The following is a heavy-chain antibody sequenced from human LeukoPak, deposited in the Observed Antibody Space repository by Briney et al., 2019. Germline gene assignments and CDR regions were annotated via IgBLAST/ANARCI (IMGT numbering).Heavy chain of an antibody. Sequence: GGSLRLSCAASGFTFSSYAMRWVRQAPGKGLEWVAVISYDGSNKYYADSVKGRFTISRDNSKNTLYLQMNSLRAEDTAVYYCARPDGSGEYFQHWGQGTLVTVSS. CDR1: GFTFSSYA. CDR3: ARPDGSGEYFQH. D-gene: IGHD6-25*01. J-gene: IGHJ1*01. V-gene: IGHV3-30-3*01. CDR2: ISYDGSNK.